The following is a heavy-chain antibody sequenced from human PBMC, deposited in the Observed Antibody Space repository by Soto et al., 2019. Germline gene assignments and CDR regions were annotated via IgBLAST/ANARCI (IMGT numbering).Heavy chain of an antibody. Sequence: PGGSLRLSCAASGFTFSSYAMSWVRQAPGKGLEWVSAISGSGGSTYYADSVKGRFTISRDNSKNTLYLQMNSLRAEDTAVYYCAKSQHSSGWYGPLDYWGQGTLVTVSS. J-gene: IGHJ4*02. D-gene: IGHD6-19*01. CDR3: AKSQHSSGWYGPLDY. V-gene: IGHV3-23*01. CDR2: ISGSGGST. CDR1: GFTFSSYA.